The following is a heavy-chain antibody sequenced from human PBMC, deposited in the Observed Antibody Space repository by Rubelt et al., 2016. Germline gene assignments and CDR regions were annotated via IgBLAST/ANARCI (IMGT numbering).Heavy chain of an antibody. CDR1: GGTFGSYA. D-gene: IGHD4-17*01. V-gene: IGHV1-69*09. CDR3: ARAKKSWYGDYGNFDY. CDR2: IIPILGIA. Sequence: QVQLVQSGAEVKKPGSSVKVSCKASGGTFGSYAISWVRQAPGQGLEWMGRIIPILGIANYAQKFQVRVTITADKSTSTADMEMSSLRSEDTAVYYCARAKKSWYGDYGNFDYWGQGTLVTVSS. J-gene: IGHJ4*02.